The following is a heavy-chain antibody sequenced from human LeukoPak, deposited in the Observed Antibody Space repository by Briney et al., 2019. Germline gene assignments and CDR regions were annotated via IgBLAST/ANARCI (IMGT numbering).Heavy chain of an antibody. D-gene: IGHD6-13*01. V-gene: IGHV3-74*01. CDR2: INGDGSST. Sequence: GGSLRLSCAASGFTFSSYWMHWVRQPPGKGLVWVSRINGDGSSTNYADSVRGRFTISRDNAKNTLYLQMNSLRAEDTAVYYCARVTDSSSWVIAYWGQGTLVTVSS. CDR3: ARVTDSSSWVIAY. CDR1: GFTFSSYW. J-gene: IGHJ4*02.